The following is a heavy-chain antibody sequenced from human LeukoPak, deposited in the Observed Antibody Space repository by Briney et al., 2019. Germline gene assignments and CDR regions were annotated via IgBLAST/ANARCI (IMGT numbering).Heavy chain of an antibody. Sequence: GGSLRLSCAASGFTLSSYGVHWVRQAPGKGLEWVAVISYDGSNKYYADSVKGRFTISRDNSKNTLYLQMNSLRAEDTAVYYCARDRWIVGATPDAFDIWGQGTMVTVSS. D-gene: IGHD1-26*01. CDR3: ARDRWIVGATPDAFDI. V-gene: IGHV3-30*19. CDR1: GFTLSSYG. CDR2: ISYDGSNK. J-gene: IGHJ3*02.